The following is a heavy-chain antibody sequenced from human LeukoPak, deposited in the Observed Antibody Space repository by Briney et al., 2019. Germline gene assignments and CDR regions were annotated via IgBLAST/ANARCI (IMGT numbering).Heavy chain of an antibody. V-gene: IGHV3-23*01. CDR3: AKYCGASSCYSGFDY. J-gene: IGHJ4*02. CDR1: GGSIRSYY. Sequence: ETLSLTCTVSGGSIRSYYWSWVRQAPGKGLEWVSAISNSGGSTYYADSVKGRFTISRDNSKNTLYLQMNSLRAEDTAVYYCAKYCGASSCYSGFDYWGQGTLVTVSS. CDR2: ISNSGGST. D-gene: IGHD2-15*01.